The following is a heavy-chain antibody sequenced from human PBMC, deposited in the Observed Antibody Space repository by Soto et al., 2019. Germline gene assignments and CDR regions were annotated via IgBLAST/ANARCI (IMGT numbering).Heavy chain of an antibody. D-gene: IGHD2-15*01. Sequence: GESLKISCKGSGYSFTSYWIGWLRQMPVKGLEWMGIIYPGDSDTRYSPSFQGQVTISADKSISTAYLQWSSLKASDTAMYYCARHKRSVVVAANDFDIWGQGTMVTVSS. J-gene: IGHJ3*02. CDR1: GYSFTSYW. V-gene: IGHV5-51*01. CDR2: IYPGDSDT. CDR3: ARHKRSVVVAANDFDI.